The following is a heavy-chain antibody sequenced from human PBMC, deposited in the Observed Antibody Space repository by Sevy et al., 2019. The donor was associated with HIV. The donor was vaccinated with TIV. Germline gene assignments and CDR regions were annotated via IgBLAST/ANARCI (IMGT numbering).Heavy chain of an antibody. Sequence: GGSLRLSCAASGFTFSSYAINWVRQAPGKGLEWVSGISGSGGSTYYADSVKGRFTISRDNSKNTLYLQMNSLRAEDTAVYYCAKMAGNYYYYGMDVWGQGTTVTVSS. CDR2: ISGSGGST. V-gene: IGHV3-23*01. D-gene: IGHD6-19*01. J-gene: IGHJ6*02. CDR3: AKMAGNYYYYGMDV. CDR1: GFTFSSYA.